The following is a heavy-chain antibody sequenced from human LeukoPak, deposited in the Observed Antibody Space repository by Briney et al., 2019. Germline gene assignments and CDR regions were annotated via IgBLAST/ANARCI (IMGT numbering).Heavy chain of an antibody. CDR1: GGSISSSNW. J-gene: IGHJ5*02. Sequence: PSGTLSLTCAVSGGSISSSNWWSWVRQPPGKGLEWIGEIYHSGSTNYNPSLKSRVTISVDKSKNQFSLKLRSVTAADTAVYYCAKNGQSGFSFDPWGQGTPVTVSS. V-gene: IGHV4-4*02. CDR2: IYHSGST. D-gene: IGHD1-26*01. CDR3: AKNGQSGFSFDP.